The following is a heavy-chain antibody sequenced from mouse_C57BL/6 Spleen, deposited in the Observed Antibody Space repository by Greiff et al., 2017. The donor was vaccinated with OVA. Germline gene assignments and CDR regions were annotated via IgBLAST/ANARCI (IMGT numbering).Heavy chain of an antibody. CDR3: ARPYYYGSSPYFDY. V-gene: IGHV1-22*01. Sequence: EVKLVESGPELVKPGASVKMSCKASGYTFTDYNMHWVKQSHGKSLEWIGYINPNNGGTSYNQKFKGKATLTVNKSSSTAYMELRSLTSEDSAVYYCARPYYYGSSPYFDYWGQGTTLTVSS. CDR1: GYTFTDYN. J-gene: IGHJ2*01. CDR2: INPNNGGT. D-gene: IGHD1-1*01.